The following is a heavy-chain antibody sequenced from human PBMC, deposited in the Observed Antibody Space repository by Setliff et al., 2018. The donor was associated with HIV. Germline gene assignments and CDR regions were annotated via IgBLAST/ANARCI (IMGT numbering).Heavy chain of an antibody. J-gene: IGHJ4*02. CDR3: VRDDYGYYGSNGFPIQY. D-gene: IGHD4-17*01. V-gene: IGHV4-30-4*08. CDR1: GGSISSDDYY. CDR2: IPYSGSA. Sequence: PSETLSLTCTVSGGSISSDDYYWNWIRQPPGKGLERIGYIPYSGSAYYNPSLKSRVTISIDTSNNQISRMLSSVTAADTAMYYCVRDDYGYYGSNGFPIQYWGQGTLVTVSS.